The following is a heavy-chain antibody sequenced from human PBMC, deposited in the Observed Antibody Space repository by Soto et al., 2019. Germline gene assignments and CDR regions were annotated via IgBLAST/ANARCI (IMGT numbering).Heavy chain of an antibody. Sequence: PGGSLRLSCSASGFTFSSYAMHWVRQAPGKGLEYVSAISSNGGSTYYADSVKGRFTISRDNSKNTLYLQMSSLRAEDTAVYYCEKXRLSYDILAGGADAFDIWGQGTLVTVSS. CDR1: GFTFSSYA. V-gene: IGHV3-64D*06. J-gene: IGHJ4*02. CDR2: ISSNGGST. D-gene: IGHD3-9*01. CDR3: EKXRLSYDILAGGADAFDI.